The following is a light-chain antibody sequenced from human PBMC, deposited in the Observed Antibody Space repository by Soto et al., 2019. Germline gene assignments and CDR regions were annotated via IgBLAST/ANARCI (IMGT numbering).Light chain of an antibody. J-gene: IGLJ2*01. Sequence: QSALTQPPSVSGSPGQSVTISCTGTSNDVGTYNRGSWYQEPPGTAPNRMIYEVNNRPSGVPDRCSGSKSGTTASLTISGIQAEDEAEYYCSSYTSSSTLLFGGGTKLTVL. CDR2: EVN. V-gene: IGLV2-18*02. CDR3: SSYTSSSTLL. CDR1: SNDVGTYNR.